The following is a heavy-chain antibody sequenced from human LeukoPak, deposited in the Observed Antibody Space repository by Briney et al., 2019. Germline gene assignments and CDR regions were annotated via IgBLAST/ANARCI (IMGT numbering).Heavy chain of an antibody. CDR2: FYYTGST. CDR1: GGSISSSGYY. D-gene: IGHD5-12*01. CDR3: ARHSRSGYGDYESAFDI. Sequence: SETLSLTCIVSGGSISSSGYYWDWIRQPPGKGLEWIGNFYYTGSTYYNPSLKSRITISVDTSKNQFSLKLRSVTAADTAVYYCARHSRSGYGDYESAFDIWGQGTMLTVSS. V-gene: IGHV4-39*01. J-gene: IGHJ3*02.